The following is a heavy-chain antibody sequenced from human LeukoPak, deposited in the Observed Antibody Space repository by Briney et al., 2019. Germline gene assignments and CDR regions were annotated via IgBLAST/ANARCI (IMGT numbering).Heavy chain of an antibody. CDR2: ISSSSTYV. Sequence: GGSLRLSCAASGFTFSSYSVNWVRQAPGKGLEWVSSISSSSTYVYYADSVKGRFTISRDNAKNSLYLQMNILRVEDTAVYYCARVITDAFDIWGQGTMVTVSS. V-gene: IGHV3-21*01. J-gene: IGHJ3*02. CDR3: ARVITDAFDI. CDR1: GFTFSSYS. D-gene: IGHD1-14*01.